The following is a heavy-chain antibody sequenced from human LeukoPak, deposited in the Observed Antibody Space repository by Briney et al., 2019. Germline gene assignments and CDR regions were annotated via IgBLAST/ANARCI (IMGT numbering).Heavy chain of an antibody. J-gene: IGHJ5*02. V-gene: IGHV4-59*01. D-gene: IGHD1-14*01. CDR3: ARETGHNWFDP. CDR2: IYYSGST. Sequence: LETLSLTCTVSGGSISSYYWSWIRQPPGKGLEWIGYIYYSGSTNYNPSLKSRVTISVDTSKNQFSLKLSSVTAADTAVYYCARETGHNWFDPWGQGTLVTVSS. CDR1: GGSISSYY.